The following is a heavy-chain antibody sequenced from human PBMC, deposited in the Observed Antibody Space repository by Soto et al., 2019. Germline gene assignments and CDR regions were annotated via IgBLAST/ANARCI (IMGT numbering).Heavy chain of an antibody. Sequence: SSETLSLTCSVSVVSLTSGTYYWSWIRQHPGKGLEWIGYIFYSGSTDYNPSLKSRVNISVDTSKNQFSLKLSSVTAADTAVYYCASTEDFFDYWGQGTLGTVSS. J-gene: IGHJ4*02. V-gene: IGHV4-31*03. CDR1: VVSLTSGTYY. CDR3: ASTEDFFDY. CDR2: IFYSGST.